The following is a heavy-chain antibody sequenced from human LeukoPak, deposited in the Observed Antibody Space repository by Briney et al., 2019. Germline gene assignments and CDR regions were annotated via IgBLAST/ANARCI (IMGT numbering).Heavy chain of an antibody. CDR1: GLIFRSYW. CDR2: INQDGSEK. J-gene: IGHJ4*02. D-gene: IGHD5-24*01. Sequence: GGSLRLSCAVSGLIFRSYWMSWVRQAPGKGLEWAANINQDGSEKYFVDSVKGRFTISRDNAKNSLHLQMNTLRAEDTAVYYCARERDGRFFDYWGQGTLVTVSS. CDR3: ARERDGRFFDY. V-gene: IGHV3-7*01.